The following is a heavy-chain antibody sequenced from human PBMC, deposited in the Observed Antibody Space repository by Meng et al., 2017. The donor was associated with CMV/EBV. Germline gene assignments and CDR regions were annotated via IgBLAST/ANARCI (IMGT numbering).Heavy chain of an antibody. CDR2: ISSSGSTI. J-gene: IGHJ4*02. V-gene: IGHV3-48*03. Sequence: GGSLRLSCVASGFTFSSYEMNWVRQAPGEGLEWVSYISSSGSTIYYADSVKGRFTISRDNAKNSLYLQMNSLRAEDTAVYYCARDDGYNEVYFDYWGQGTLVTVSS. CDR1: GFTFSSYE. D-gene: IGHD5-24*01. CDR3: ARDDGYNEVYFDY.